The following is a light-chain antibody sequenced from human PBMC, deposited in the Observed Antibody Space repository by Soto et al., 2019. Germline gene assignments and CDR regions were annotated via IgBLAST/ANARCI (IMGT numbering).Light chain of an antibody. Sequence: DIQMTQSPSSLSASVGDRVIITCRASQGISNYLAWYQQKPGKVPKLLIYAASTLQSGVPSRFSGSGSGIDFTLTISSLQPEDVATYYCQKYNTAPQTFGQGTKVEIK. V-gene: IGKV1-27*01. J-gene: IGKJ1*01. CDR2: AAS. CDR3: QKYNTAPQT. CDR1: QGISNY.